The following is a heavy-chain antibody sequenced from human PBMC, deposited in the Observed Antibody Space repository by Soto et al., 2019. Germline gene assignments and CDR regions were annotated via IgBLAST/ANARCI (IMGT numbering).Heavy chain of an antibody. Sequence: QVQLQESGPGLVKPSETLSLTCTVSGGSISSGSHYWSWIRQPPGKGLEWIGYIYHTGSTNYNPSLNSRVTMSVDTSNNPFSLKLNSVTAADTAVYYCTRGGSIAAAVVDYWGQGTLVTVSS. V-gene: IGHV4-61*01. CDR2: IYHTGST. CDR3: TRGGSIAAAVVDY. CDR1: GGSISSGSHY. J-gene: IGHJ4*02. D-gene: IGHD6-13*01.